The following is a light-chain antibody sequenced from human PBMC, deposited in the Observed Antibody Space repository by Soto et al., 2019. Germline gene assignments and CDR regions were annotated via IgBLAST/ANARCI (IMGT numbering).Light chain of an antibody. V-gene: IGLV2-23*01. Sequence: QSVLTQPASVSGSPGQSITISCTGTSSDVGSYNLVSWYQQHPGKAPKLLIYDGSKRPSGVSNRFSESKSGNTASLTISGLQAEDEADYYCCSYVGNSAWGFGSGTKVTVL. CDR1: SSDVGSYNL. J-gene: IGLJ1*01. CDR2: DGS. CDR3: CSYVGNSAWG.